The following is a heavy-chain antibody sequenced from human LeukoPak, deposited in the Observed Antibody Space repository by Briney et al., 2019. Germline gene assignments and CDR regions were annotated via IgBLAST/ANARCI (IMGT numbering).Heavy chain of an antibody. CDR2: IRYYNSNK. CDR1: GYTFTTYG. Sequence: ASVKLSCKASGYTFTTYGISWMRQAPGQGLEWMGCIRYYNSNKNYAQKLQGRVTITTDKSKNTPYMELRTLRSDDTAVYYCAIVGYSGCCSPDYWGQGTLVTVSS. J-gene: IGHJ4*02. D-gene: IGHD6-19*01. V-gene: IGHV1-18*01. CDR3: AIVGYSGCCSPDY.